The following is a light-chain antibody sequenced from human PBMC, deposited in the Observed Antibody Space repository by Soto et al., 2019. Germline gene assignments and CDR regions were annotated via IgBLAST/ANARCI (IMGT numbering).Light chain of an antibody. Sequence: QSVLTQPASVSGSPGQSITISCTGTSSDVGSYNLVSWYQQHPGKAPKLMIYEGSKRPSGVSNRFSGSKSGNTASLTISGLQAEDEADYYCCSYAGSSTFVVFGGATNLTVL. V-gene: IGLV2-23*03. CDR2: EGS. CDR1: SSDVGSYNL. CDR3: CSYAGSSTFVV. J-gene: IGLJ3*02.